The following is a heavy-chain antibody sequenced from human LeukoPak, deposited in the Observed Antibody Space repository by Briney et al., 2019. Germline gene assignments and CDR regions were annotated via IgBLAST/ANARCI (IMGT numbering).Heavy chain of an antibody. D-gene: IGHD3-10*01. V-gene: IGHV3-21*01. CDR3: ARSSPPRGFDP. CDR2: ISSSSYI. J-gene: IGHJ5*02. CDR1: GFTFSSYS. Sequence: GGSLRLSCAASGFTFSSYSMNWVRQAPGKGLEWVSSISSSSYIYYADSVKGRFTISRDNAKNSLYLQMNSLRAEDTAVYYCARSSPPRGFDPWGQGTLVTVSS.